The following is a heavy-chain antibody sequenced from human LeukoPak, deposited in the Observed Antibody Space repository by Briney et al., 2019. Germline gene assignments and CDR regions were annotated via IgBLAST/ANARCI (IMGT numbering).Heavy chain of an antibody. J-gene: IGHJ4*02. V-gene: IGHV3-30*19. CDR3: AREYGSGSYYNEGY. D-gene: IGHD3-10*01. Sequence: GGSLRLSCAASGFTFSSYGMHWVRQAPGKGLEWVAVIWYDGSNKYYADSVKGRFTISRDNSKNTFYLQMNNLRAEDTAVYYCAREYGSGSYYNEGYWGQGTLVTVSS. CDR1: GFTFSSYG. CDR2: IWYDGSNK.